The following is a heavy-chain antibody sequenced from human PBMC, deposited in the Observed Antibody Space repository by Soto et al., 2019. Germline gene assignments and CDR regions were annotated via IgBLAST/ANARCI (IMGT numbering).Heavy chain of an antibody. CDR2: IYHSGST. J-gene: IGHJ5*02. D-gene: IGHD5-18*01. CDR3: ARGGTRAMVKYNWFDP. CDR1: GGSISSGGYS. Sequence: SETLSLTCAVSGGSISSGGYSWSWIRQPPGKGLEWIGYIYHSGSTYYNPSLKSRVTISVDRSKNQFSLKLSSVTAADTAVYYCARGGTRAMVKYNWFDPLGQGTLVTVSS. V-gene: IGHV4-30-2*01.